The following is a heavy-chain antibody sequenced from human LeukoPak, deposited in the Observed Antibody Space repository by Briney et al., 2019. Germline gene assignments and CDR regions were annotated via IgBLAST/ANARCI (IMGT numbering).Heavy chain of an antibody. CDR3: ARDRGRAEYSSTWYIFDAFDI. CDR1: GFTVSSNY. V-gene: IGHV3-53*01. D-gene: IGHD6-13*01. J-gene: IGHJ3*02. CDR2: IYSGGST. Sequence: GGSLRLSCAASGFTVSSNYMSWVRQAPGKGLEWVSVIYSGGSTFHADSVRGRFTISRDNSKNTLYLQMNSLRAEDTAVYYCARDRGRAEYSSTWYIFDAFDIWGQGTVVTVSS.